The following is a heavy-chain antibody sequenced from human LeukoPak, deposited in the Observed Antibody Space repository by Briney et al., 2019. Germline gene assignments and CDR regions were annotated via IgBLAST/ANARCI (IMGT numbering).Heavy chain of an antibody. J-gene: IGHJ4*02. CDR1: GFTFSDYY. Sequence: GGSLRLSCAASGFTFSDYYMSWIRQAPGKGLEWVSYISRSSSYTNYADSVKGRFTISRDNAKNSLYLQMNSLRAEDTAVYYCARGLTTVTSLASYWGQGTLVTVSS. D-gene: IGHD4-17*01. CDR3: ARGLTTVTSLASY. CDR2: ISRSSSYT. V-gene: IGHV3-11*05.